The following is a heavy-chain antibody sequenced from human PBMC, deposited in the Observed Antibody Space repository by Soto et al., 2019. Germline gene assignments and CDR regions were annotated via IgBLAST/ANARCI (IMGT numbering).Heavy chain of an antibody. CDR3: ASGGPPDPPWLEYYFDY. CDR2: IIPILGIA. Sequence: GASVKVSCKASGGTFSSYTISWVRQAPGQGLEWMGRIIPILGIANYAQKFQGRVTITADKSTSTAYMELSSLRSEDTAVYYCASGGPPDPPWLEYYFDYRGQGTLVTVSS. CDR1: GGTFSSYT. V-gene: IGHV1-69*02. J-gene: IGHJ4*02. D-gene: IGHD6-19*01.